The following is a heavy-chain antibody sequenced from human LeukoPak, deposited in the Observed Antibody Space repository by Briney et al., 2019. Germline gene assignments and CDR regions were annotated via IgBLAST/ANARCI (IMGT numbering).Heavy chain of an antibody. Sequence: ASVKVSYKASGYTFTSYYMHWVRQAPGQGLEWMGIINPSGGSTSYAQKFQGRVTMTRDTSTSTVYMELSSLRSEDTAVYYCARDHEWELMEDYWGQGTLVTVSA. CDR2: INPSGGST. V-gene: IGHV1-46*01. CDR3: ARDHEWELMEDY. CDR1: GYTFTSYY. J-gene: IGHJ4*02. D-gene: IGHD1-26*01.